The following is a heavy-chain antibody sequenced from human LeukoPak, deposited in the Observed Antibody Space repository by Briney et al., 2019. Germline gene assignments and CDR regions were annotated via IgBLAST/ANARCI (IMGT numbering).Heavy chain of an antibody. CDR1: GYTLTELS. CDR2: FDPEDGET. V-gene: IGHV1-24*01. CDR3: ATVLYYDILTGSRYFQH. Sequence: ASVKVSCKVSGYTLTELSMHWVRQAPGKGLEWMGGFDPEDGETIYAQKFQGRVTMTEDTSTDTAYMELSSLRSEDTAVYYCATVLYYDILTGSRYFQHWGQGTLVTVSS. J-gene: IGHJ1*01. D-gene: IGHD3-9*01.